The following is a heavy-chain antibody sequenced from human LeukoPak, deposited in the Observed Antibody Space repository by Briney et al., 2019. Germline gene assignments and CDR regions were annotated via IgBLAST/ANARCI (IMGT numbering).Heavy chain of an antibody. V-gene: IGHV3-11*01. Sequence: AGSLRLSCAASGFTFSDCYMSWIRQGPGKGLEWVSYISSSGSTIYYADSVKGRFTISRDNAKNSLYLQMNSLRAEDTAVYYCARGCSGGSCYHPIGYYYYGMDVWGQGTTVTVSS. CDR3: ARGCSGGSCYHPIGYYYYGMDV. CDR1: GFTFSDCY. J-gene: IGHJ6*02. D-gene: IGHD2-15*01. CDR2: ISSSGSTI.